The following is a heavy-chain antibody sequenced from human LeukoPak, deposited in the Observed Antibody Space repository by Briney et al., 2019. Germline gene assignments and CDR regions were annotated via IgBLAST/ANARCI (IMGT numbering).Heavy chain of an antibody. D-gene: IGHD6-19*01. J-gene: IGHJ4*02. CDR1: GFTFSSYA. CDR3: TRRYSSGWFYDY. Sequence: GGSLRLSCAASGFTFSSYAMSWVRQAPGKGLEWVGFIWSRVYGGTAEYAASVKVRFTISRDDSKTIAYLQMNSLKTEDTAVYYCTRRYSSGWFYDYWGQGTLVTVSS. V-gene: IGHV3-49*04. CDR2: IWSRVYGGTA.